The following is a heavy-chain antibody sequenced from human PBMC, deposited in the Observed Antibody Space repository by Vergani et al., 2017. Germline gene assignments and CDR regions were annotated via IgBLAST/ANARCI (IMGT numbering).Heavy chain of an antibody. CDR1: GYTFTSYG. D-gene: IGHD2-2*01. V-gene: IGHV1-18*04. J-gene: IGHJ6*02. CDR3: ARDPDIVVVPAAPYYYYYYGMDV. CDR2: ISAYNGNT. Sequence: QVQLVQSGAEVKKPGASVKVSCKASGYTFTSYGISWVRQAPGQGLEWMVWISAYNGNTNYAQKLQGRVTMTTVTSTSTAYMELRSLRSDDTAVYYCARDPDIVVVPAAPYYYYYYGMDVWGQGP.